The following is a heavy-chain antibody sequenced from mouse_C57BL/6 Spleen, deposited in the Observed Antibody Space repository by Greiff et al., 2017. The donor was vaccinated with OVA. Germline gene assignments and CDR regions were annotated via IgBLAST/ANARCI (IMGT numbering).Heavy chain of an antibody. V-gene: IGHV1-55*01. Sequence: QVHVKQSGAELVKPGASVKMSCKASGYTFTSYWITWVKQRPGQGLEWIGDIYPGSGSTNYNEKFKSKATLTVDTSSSTAYMQLSSLTSEDSAVYYCVRVITTVVADYWGQGTTLTVSS. J-gene: IGHJ2*01. D-gene: IGHD1-1*01. CDR2: IYPGSGST. CDR3: VRVITTVVADY. CDR1: GYTFTSYW.